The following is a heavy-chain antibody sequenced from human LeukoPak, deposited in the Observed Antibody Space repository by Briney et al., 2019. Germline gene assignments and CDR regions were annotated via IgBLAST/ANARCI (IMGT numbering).Heavy chain of an antibody. J-gene: IGHJ4*02. V-gene: IGHV1-69*05. CDR1: GYTFTSYG. CDR2: IIPIFGTA. Sequence: SVKVSCKASGYTFTSYGISWVRQAPGQGLEWMGGIIPIFGTANYAQKFQGRVTITTDESTSTAYMELSSLRSEDTAVYYCARELSSIPYYFDYWGQGTLVTVSS. D-gene: IGHD3-3*02. CDR3: ARELSSIPYYFDY.